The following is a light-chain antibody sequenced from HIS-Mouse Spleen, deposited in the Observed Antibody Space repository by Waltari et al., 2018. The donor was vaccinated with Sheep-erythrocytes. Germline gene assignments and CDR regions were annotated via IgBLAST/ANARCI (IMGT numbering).Light chain of an antibody. CDR2: DVS. CDR3: CSYAGSYNHV. CDR1: RSDVGGYNY. J-gene: IGLJ1*01. Sequence: QSALTQPRSVSGSPGQSVTISCTRTRSDVGGYNYVSRYQQHPGKAPKLMIYDVSKRPSGVPDRFSGSKSGNTASLTISGLQAEDEADYYCCSYAGSYNHVFATGTKVTVL. V-gene: IGLV2-11*01.